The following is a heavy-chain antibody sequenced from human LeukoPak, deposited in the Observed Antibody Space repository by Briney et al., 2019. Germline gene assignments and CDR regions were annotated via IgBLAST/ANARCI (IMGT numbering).Heavy chain of an antibody. Sequence: PSETLSLTCAVYGGSFSGYYWSWIRQPPGKGLEWIGEINHSGSTSYNPSLKSRVTISVDTSRNQFSLKLSSVTAADTAVYYCARVVVVVPAAIKGYAYYFDYWGQGTLVTVSS. J-gene: IGHJ4*02. CDR2: INHSGST. CDR1: GGSFSGYY. CDR3: ARVVVVVPAAIKGYAYYFDY. D-gene: IGHD2-2*01. V-gene: IGHV4-34*01.